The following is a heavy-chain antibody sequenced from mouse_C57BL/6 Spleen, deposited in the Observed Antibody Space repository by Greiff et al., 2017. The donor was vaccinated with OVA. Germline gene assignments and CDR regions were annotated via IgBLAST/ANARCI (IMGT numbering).Heavy chain of an antibody. CDR3: ARGATMVTERFAY. Sequence: EVQLQQSGPELVKPGASVKIPCKASGYTFTDYNMDWVKQSHGKSLEWIGDINPNNGGTIYNQKFKGKATLTVDKSSSTAYMELRSLTSEDTAVYYCARGATMVTERFAYWGQGTLVTVSA. V-gene: IGHV1-18*01. D-gene: IGHD2-2*01. CDR1: GYTFTDYN. J-gene: IGHJ3*01. CDR2: INPNNGGT.